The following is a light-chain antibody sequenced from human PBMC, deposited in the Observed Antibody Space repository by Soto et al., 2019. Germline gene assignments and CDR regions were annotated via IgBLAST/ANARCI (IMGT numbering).Light chain of an antibody. V-gene: IGLV2-18*01. CDR1: STDFVTYNR. Sequence: QSALTQPPSVSGSPGQSVTISCTGTSTDFVTYNRVSWYQQPPGTAPKLIVYEASNRPSGVPDRFSGSKSGNTASLTISGHQAADEADYYCSLYTSENTYVFGTGTKLTVL. CDR2: EAS. CDR3: SLYTSENTYV. J-gene: IGLJ1*01.